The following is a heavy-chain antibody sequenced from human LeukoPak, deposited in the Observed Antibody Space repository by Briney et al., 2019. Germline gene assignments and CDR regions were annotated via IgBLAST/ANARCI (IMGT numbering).Heavy chain of an antibody. Sequence: PSETLSLTCAVYGGSFSGYYWSWIRQPPGKGLEWIGEINHSGSTNYNPSLKSRVTISVDTSKNQFSLKLSSVTAADTAVYYCARGFVLSPRYDYWGQGTLVTVSS. CDR1: GGSFSGYY. V-gene: IGHV4-34*01. D-gene: IGHD2-15*01. CDR2: INHSGST. CDR3: ARGFVLSPRYDY. J-gene: IGHJ4*02.